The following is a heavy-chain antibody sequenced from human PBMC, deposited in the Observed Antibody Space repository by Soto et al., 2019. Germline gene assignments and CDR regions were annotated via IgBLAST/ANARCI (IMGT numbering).Heavy chain of an antibody. V-gene: IGHV4-34*01. Sequence: TSETLSLTCAVYGGSFSGYYWSWIRQPPGKGLEWIGEINHSGSTNYNPSLKSRVTISVDTSKNQFSLKLSSVTAADTAVYYCARGKSGYCSSTSCLKAYFDYWGQGTLVTVSS. J-gene: IGHJ4*02. D-gene: IGHD2-2*01. CDR2: INHSGST. CDR1: GGSFSGYY. CDR3: ARGKSGYCSSTSCLKAYFDY.